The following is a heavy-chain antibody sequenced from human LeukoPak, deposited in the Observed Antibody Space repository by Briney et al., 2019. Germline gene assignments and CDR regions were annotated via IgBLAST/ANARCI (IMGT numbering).Heavy chain of an antibody. D-gene: IGHD5-24*01. CDR2: IIPIFGTA. V-gene: IGHV1-69*05. J-gene: IGHJ4*02. CDR1: GGTFGSYA. Sequence: SVKVSCKASGGTFGSYAISWVRQAPGQGLEWMGGIIPIFGTANYAQKFQGRVTITTDESTSTAYMELSSLRSEDTAVYYCARGPTSRDGYKYFDYWGQGTLVTVSS. CDR3: ARGPTSRDGYKYFDY.